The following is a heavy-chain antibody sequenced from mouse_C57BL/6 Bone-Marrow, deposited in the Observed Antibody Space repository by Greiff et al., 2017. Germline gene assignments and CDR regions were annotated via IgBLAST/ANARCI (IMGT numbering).Heavy chain of an antibody. D-gene: IGHD2-5*01. CDR3: ARYSNYFAWFAY. Sequence: QVQLQQPGAELVRPGSSVKLSCKASGYTFTSYWMDWVKQRPGQGLEWIGVINPYNGGTSYNQKFKGKATLTVDKSSSTAYMELNSLTSEDSAVYYCARYSNYFAWFAYWGQGTLVTVSA. V-gene: IGHV1-53*01. J-gene: IGHJ3*01. CDR2: INPYNGGT. CDR1: GYTFTSYW.